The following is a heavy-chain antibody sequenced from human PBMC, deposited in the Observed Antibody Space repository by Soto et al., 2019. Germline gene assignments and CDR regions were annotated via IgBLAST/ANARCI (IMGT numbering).Heavy chain of an antibody. CDR1: GYTFTSYY. J-gene: IGHJ5*02. CDR3: ARGGYSYDAYNWFDP. Sequence: ASVKVSCKASGYTFTSYYMHWVRQAPGQGLEWMGIINPSGGSTSYAQKFQGRVTMTRDTSTSTVYMELSSLRSEDTAVYYCARGGYSYDAYNWFDPWGQGTLVTVSS. D-gene: IGHD5-18*01. CDR2: INPSGGST. V-gene: IGHV1-46*03.